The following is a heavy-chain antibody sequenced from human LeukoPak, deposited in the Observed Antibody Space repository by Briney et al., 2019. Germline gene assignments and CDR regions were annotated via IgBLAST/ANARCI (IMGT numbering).Heavy chain of an antibody. V-gene: IGHV3-21*06. CDR3: ARALIGYYFDY. Sequence: GGSLRLSCAASGFTFSSYGMSWVRQAPGKGLEWVSSVSNSGDYIHYADSVKGRFTISRDNSKNSLYLQMNSLRAEDTAVYYCARALIGYYFDYWGQGTLVTVSS. CDR2: VSNSGDYI. D-gene: IGHD2-8*01. J-gene: IGHJ4*02. CDR1: GFTFSSYG.